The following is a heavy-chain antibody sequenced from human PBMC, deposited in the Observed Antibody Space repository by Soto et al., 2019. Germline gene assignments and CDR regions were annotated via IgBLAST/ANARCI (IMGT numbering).Heavy chain of an antibody. CDR1: GGFYSIKT. J-gene: IGHJ3*01. V-gene: IGHV1-69*04. Sequence: QVQLVQSGAEVKKPGSSVKVSCKASGGFYSIKTISWVRQAPGQGLEWMGRIIPLVHIINNAQKVQGRVAISADKSTSEAYMALSSLKSDDTAIYFCARERRRDDSNTVDALDVWGQGTMVTVSS. CDR3: ARERRRDDSNTVDALDV. D-gene: IGHD3-22*01. CDR2: IIPLVHII.